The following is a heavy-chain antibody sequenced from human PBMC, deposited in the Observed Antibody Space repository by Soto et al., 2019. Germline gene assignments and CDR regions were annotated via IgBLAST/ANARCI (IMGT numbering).Heavy chain of an antibody. D-gene: IGHD5-12*01. CDR2: ISGSGGST. Sequence: WGSLGVSCASSVFTFSIYAMGWVRQAPGKGLEWVPGISGSGGSTYYADSVKGRFTISRDNSKNTLYLQMHSLRAEDTAVYYCARTLREYSGYPDYWGHGTMVTVSS. CDR3: ARTLREYSGYPDY. J-gene: IGHJ4*01. V-gene: IGHV3-23*01. CDR1: VFTFSIYA.